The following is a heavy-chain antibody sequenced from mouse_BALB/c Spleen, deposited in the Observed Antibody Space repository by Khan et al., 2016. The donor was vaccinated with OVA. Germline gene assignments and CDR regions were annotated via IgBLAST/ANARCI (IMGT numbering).Heavy chain of an antibody. J-gene: IGHJ2*02. D-gene: IGHD2-3*01. CDR2: ISSGSNSI. V-gene: IGHV5-17*02. CDR1: GFTFSGFG. Sequence: EVELVESGGGLVQTGGSRKLSCAASGFTFSGFGMHWVRQAPEKGLECVAYISSGSNSIYYADTVKGRFTISRDNPKKTLFLQMTSLRSDDTAIYYCARTGYYYFDYWGQGTSLTVSS. CDR3: ARTGYYYFDY.